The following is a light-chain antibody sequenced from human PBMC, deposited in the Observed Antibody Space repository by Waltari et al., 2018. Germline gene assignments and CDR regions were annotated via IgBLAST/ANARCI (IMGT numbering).Light chain of an antibody. CDR1: RDISSW. V-gene: IGKV1-12*01. J-gene: IGKJ4*01. CDR2: AVS. CDR3: QQGHGLPLT. Sequence: DLQMSQSPSSVSASVVERVTITCRASRDISSWLAWYQQKPGTAPKLLIYAVSSLQSGVPSRFSGSGSGTYFTLTISSLQPEDFAIYYCQQGHGLPLTFGGGTKVEIK.